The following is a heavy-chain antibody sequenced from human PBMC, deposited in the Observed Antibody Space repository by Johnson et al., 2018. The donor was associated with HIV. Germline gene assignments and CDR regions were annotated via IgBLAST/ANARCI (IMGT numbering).Heavy chain of an antibody. V-gene: IGHV3-30*04. CDR1: GFTFSSYD. J-gene: IGHJ3*02. CDR2: ISYDGSDK. D-gene: IGHD6-19*01. Sequence: QVQLVESGGGVVQPGRSLRLSCAASGFTFSSYDMHWVRQAPGKGLEWVAVISYDGSDKYYADSVKGRFTISRDNAKNSLYLQMNSLRAEDTAVYYFARGSGHHPGAFDIWGQGTMVTVSS. CDR3: ARGSGHHPGAFDI.